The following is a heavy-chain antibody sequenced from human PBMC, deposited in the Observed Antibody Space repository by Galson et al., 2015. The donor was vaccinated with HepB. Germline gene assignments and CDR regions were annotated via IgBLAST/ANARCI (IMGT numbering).Heavy chain of an antibody. J-gene: IGHJ4*02. CDR2: IYYTGST. Sequence: SETLSLTCSVSGDSINSNSDYWGWIRQPPGKGLEWIGTIYYTGSTDYNPSLKSRLIMSVDTSKNQFSLKLSSVTAADTAVYYCARHGQGPARRSGSYDYWGQGILVTVSS. CDR3: ARHGQGPARRSGSYDY. V-gene: IGHV4-39*01. D-gene: IGHD3-10*01. CDR1: GDSINSNSDY.